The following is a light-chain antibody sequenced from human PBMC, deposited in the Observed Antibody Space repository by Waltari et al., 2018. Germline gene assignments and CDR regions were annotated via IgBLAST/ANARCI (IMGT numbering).Light chain of an antibody. J-gene: IGLJ2*01. CDR1: KLGDKY. CDR3: QAWDSSTVV. CDR2: QNR. Sequence: SYELTQPPSVSVSPGQTASITCPGDKLGDKYACWYQQKPGQSPVLVIYQNRKRPSGIPERFSGSNSGNTATLTISGTLPMDEADYYCQAWDSSTVVFGGGTKLTVL. V-gene: IGLV3-1*01.